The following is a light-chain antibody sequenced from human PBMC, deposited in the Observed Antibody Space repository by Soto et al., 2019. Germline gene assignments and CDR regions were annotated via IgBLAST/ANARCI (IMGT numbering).Light chain of an antibody. Sequence: IDMTQSASSAPASLGDRVTITCPASQGINIYLAWYQQAAGKVPKHLIYGASTLQTGVPSRFRGGGSGTDFTLTISSLQPEDVATYYCQNYNSAPITFGQGTRLEIK. V-gene: IGKV1-27*01. CDR2: GAS. CDR1: QGINIY. J-gene: IGKJ5*01. CDR3: QNYNSAPIT.